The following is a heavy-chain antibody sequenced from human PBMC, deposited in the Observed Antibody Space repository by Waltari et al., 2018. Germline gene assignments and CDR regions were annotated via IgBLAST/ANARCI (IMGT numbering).Heavy chain of an antibody. CDR3: ARVPPINYGMDV. CDR1: GYTFTDYY. V-gene: IGHV1-69-2*01. CDR2: VDPEEGET. Sequence: EVQLVQSGAEVKKPGATVKISCKASGYTFTDYYMHWVQQAPGKGLERMGLVDPEEGETIYAQKFQGRVTITADKATSTASMELSSLRSEDTAVYYCARVPPINYGMDVWGQGTTVTVSS. D-gene: IGHD2-21*01. J-gene: IGHJ6*02.